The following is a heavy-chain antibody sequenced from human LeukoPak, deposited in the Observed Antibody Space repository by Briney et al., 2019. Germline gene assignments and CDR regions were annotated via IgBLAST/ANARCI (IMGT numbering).Heavy chain of an antibody. J-gene: IGHJ4*02. Sequence: SETLSLTCAVSGGSISGSNWWSWVRQPPGKGLEWIGSIYYSGSTYYNPSLKSRVTISVDTSKNQFSLKLSSVTAADTAVYYCARRTASFDYWGQGTLVTVSS. CDR1: GGSISGSNW. CDR2: IYYSGST. V-gene: IGHV4-39*01. D-gene: IGHD5-18*01. CDR3: ARRTASFDY.